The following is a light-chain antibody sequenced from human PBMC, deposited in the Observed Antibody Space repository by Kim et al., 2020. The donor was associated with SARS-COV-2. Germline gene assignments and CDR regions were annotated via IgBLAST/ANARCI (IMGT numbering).Light chain of an antibody. CDR2: GKN. J-gene: IGLJ3*02. V-gene: IGLV3-19*01. Sequence: GQTVKITCQGDSLQSYYASWYQQKPGQAPVLVIYGKNNRPSGIPDRFSGSSSGNTASLTITGAQAEDEADYYCNSRDSSGDYLDRVFGGGTQLTVL. CDR1: SLQSYY. CDR3: NSRDSSGDYLDRV.